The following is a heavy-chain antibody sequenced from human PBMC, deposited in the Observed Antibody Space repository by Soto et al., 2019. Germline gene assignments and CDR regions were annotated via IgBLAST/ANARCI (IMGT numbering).Heavy chain of an antibody. Sequence: SETLSVSCSFSGGSMSNYYWNWIRQPPGKGLEWIGYIYYSGTTNYNLSLKSRVTISIDTSKNQVFLNLTSVTSADTDVSYCERDQDLGYWGQGTTVTVSS. CDR3: ERDQDLGY. CDR1: GGSMSNYY. D-gene: IGHD3-10*01. V-gene: IGHV4-59*01. CDR2: IYYSGTT. J-gene: IGHJ4*02.